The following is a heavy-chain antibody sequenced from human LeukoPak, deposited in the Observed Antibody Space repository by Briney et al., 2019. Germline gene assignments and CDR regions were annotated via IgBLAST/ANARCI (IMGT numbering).Heavy chain of an antibody. CDR1: GGTFSTYA. CDR2: IIPIFGTA. J-gene: IGHJ4*02. D-gene: IGHD5-18*01. Sequence: SVKVSCKASGGTFSTYAISWVRQAPGQGLEWMGGIIPIFGTANYAQKFQGRVTLTADESTSTAYMELSSLRSDDTAVYYCARAGGYSYGYYFDYWGQGTLVTVSS. V-gene: IGHV1-69*01. CDR3: ARAGGYSYGYYFDY.